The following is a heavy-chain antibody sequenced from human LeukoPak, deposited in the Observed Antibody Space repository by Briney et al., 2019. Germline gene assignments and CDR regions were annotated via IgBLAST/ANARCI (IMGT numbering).Heavy chain of an antibody. Sequence: ASVKVSCKASGYTFTSYDINWVRQATGQGLEWMGWMNPNSGNTGYAQKFQGRVTITRNTSIGTAYMELSSLRSEDTAVYYCARGQFGYYYDSSGYLNFDYWGQGTLVAVSS. CDR2: MNPNSGNT. V-gene: IGHV1-8*03. CDR1: GYTFTSYD. CDR3: ARGQFGYYYDSSGYLNFDY. J-gene: IGHJ4*02. D-gene: IGHD3-22*01.